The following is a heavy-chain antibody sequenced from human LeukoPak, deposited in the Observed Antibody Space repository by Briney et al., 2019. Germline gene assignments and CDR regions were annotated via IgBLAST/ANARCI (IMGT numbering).Heavy chain of an antibody. J-gene: IGHJ3*02. Sequence: SETLSLTCTVSGASIRSGDYYWSWIRQPPGKGLEWIGYIYDSGSTYYNPSLKSRITISVDTSENRFSLKVSSVTATDTAVYYCARDCSGGSCYGAFDIWGQGTMVTVSS. CDR3: ARDCSGGSCYGAFDI. CDR1: GASIRSGDYY. D-gene: IGHD2-15*01. CDR2: IYDSGST. V-gene: IGHV4-30-4*01.